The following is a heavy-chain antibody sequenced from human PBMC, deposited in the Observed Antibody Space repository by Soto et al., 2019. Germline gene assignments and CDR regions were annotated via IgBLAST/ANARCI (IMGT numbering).Heavy chain of an antibody. CDR3: ARQRARTAAPMDV. J-gene: IGHJ6*02. D-gene: IGHD6-13*01. V-gene: IGHV4-39*01. CDR2: IYYSGST. CDR1: GGSTRSSNYY. Sequence: PSETLSLTCAVSGGSTRSSNYYWGWIRQSPGKGLEYIGTIYYSGSTHYNPSLKSRVTISVDTSKNQFSLNLSSVTASDTAVYYCARQRARTAAPMDVWGQGTTVTVSS.